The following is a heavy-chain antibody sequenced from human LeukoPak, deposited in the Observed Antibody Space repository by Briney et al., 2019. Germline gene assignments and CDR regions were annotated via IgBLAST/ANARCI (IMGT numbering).Heavy chain of an antibody. Sequence: GGSLRLSCAASGFSFSTYPMNWVRQAPGKGLEWVSSISSSSGHIVYADSVKGRFSISRDNAKNSLFLQMNSLRVEDTAVYYCTSRYCTTPNCYSFDFWGQGTLVTVSS. CDR1: GFSFSTYP. D-gene: IGHD2-2*01. CDR3: TSRYCTTPNCYSFDF. J-gene: IGHJ3*01. CDR2: ISSSSGHI. V-gene: IGHV3-21*01.